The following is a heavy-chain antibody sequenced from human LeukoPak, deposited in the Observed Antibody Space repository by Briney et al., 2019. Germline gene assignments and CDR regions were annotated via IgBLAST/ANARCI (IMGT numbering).Heavy chain of an antibody. Sequence: GGSLRLSCAASGFTVSSNHMNWVRQAPGKGLEWVANIKQDGSEKYYVDSVKGRFTISRDNAKNSLYLQMNSLRAEDTAVYYCARRAGYAEDWGQGTLVTVSS. CDR2: IKQDGSEK. V-gene: IGHV3-7*01. J-gene: IGHJ4*02. CDR3: ARRAGYAED. D-gene: IGHD2-2*01. CDR1: GFTVSSNH.